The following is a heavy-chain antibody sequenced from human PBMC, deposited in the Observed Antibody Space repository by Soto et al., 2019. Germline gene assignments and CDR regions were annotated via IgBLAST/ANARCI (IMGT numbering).Heavy chain of an antibody. Sequence: PGGSLRLSCAASGFTFSSYGMHWVRQAPGKGLEWVAVISYDGSNKYYADSVKGRFTISRDNSKNTLYLQMNSLRAEDTAVYYCAKDKTIFGVVITPNFDYWGQGTLVTVSS. J-gene: IGHJ4*02. CDR3: AKDKTIFGVVITPNFDY. CDR1: GFTFSSYG. D-gene: IGHD3-3*01. V-gene: IGHV3-30*18. CDR2: ISYDGSNK.